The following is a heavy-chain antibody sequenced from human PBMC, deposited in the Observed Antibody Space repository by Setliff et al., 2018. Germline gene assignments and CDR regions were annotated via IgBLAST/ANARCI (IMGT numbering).Heavy chain of an antibody. D-gene: IGHD2-21*01. CDR3: AGVKPFVMDV. CDR2: ISTTGSTE. V-gene: IGHV3-48*03. CDR1: GFIFSGYE. Sequence: GGSLRLSCVASGFIFSGYEMNWVRPAPGKGLEWISYISTTGSTENYADSVKGSFTVSRDNAENSLYLQMNPLRAEDTAVYYCAGVKPFVMDVWGQGTTVTVSS. J-gene: IGHJ6*02.